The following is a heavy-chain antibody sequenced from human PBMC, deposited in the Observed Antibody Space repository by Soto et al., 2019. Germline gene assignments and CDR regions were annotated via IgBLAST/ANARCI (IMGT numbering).Heavy chain of an antibody. Sequence: QVQLVESGGGLVQPGTSLRLSCAASGFTFSTHGMHWVRQAPGKGLEWVAMISHDGSEKYYVDSVKGRFTISRDTSKKTLFLQMDRLRVEGTADYSFAKVWRETGWYNWFDSWGQRNLVTVSS. J-gene: IGHJ5*01. D-gene: IGHD3-3*01. V-gene: IGHV3-30*18. CDR1: GFTFSTHG. CDR3: AKVWRETGWYNWFDS. CDR2: ISHDGSEK.